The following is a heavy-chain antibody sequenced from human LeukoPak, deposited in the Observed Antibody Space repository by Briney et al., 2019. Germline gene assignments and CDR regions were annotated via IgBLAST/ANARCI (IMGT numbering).Heavy chain of an antibody. V-gene: IGHV1-69*04. CDR2: IIPILGIA. CDR3: ARCSSTSCPGGSGMDV. J-gene: IGHJ6*02. CDR1: GGTFSSYA. Sequence: SVKVSCKASGGTFSSYAISWVRQAPGQGLEWMGRIIPILGIANYAQKFQGRATITADKSTSTAYMELSSLRSEDTAVYYCARCSSTSCPGGSGMDVWGQGTTVTVSS. D-gene: IGHD2-2*01.